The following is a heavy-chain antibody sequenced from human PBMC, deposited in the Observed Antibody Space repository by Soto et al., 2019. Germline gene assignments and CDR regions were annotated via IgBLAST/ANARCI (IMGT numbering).Heavy chain of an antibody. CDR3: AGDRAVNNAALSMAY. Sequence: QVQLVQSGAEVQKPGSSVKVSCKTSGGDFSSYIVTWVRQAPGQGLEWMGRIIPMFGITNYAQKFHDRVTITADRSTSTAYMELSSLRSDDTGIYYCAGDRAVNNAALSMAYWGQGTLVSVSS. V-gene: IGHV1-69*08. J-gene: IGHJ4*02. CDR2: IIPMFGIT. CDR1: GGDFSSYI. D-gene: IGHD3-10*01.